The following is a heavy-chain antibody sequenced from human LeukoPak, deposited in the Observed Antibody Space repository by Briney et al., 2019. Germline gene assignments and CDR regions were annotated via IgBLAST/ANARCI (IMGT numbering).Heavy chain of an antibody. CDR2: IYSGGST. CDR3: ARAPSNAGG. Sequence: GGSLRLSCAASGFTVSNDYMSWVRQAPGKGLEWVSVIYSGGSTYYADSVIGRFTISRDNSRNTLHLQMNSLRVEDTAVYYCARAPSNAGGWGQGTLVTVSS. D-gene: IGHD2-2*01. J-gene: IGHJ4*02. V-gene: IGHV3-66*01. CDR1: GFTVSNDY.